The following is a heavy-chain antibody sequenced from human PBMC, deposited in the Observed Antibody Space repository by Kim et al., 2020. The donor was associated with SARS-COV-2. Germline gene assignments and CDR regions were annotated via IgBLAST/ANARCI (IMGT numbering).Heavy chain of an antibody. D-gene: IGHD3-16*01. CDR2: ST. V-gene: IGHV3-74*01. CDR3: ARGFDWFDP. Sequence: STNYADSVKCRFTISRDNAKNTLYVQMNSLRAEDTAVYSCARGFDWFDPWGQGTLVTVSS. J-gene: IGHJ5*02.